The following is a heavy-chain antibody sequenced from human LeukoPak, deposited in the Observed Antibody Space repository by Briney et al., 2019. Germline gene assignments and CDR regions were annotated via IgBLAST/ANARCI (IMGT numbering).Heavy chain of an antibody. CDR3: ARDPYDSSWGLCYFDY. D-gene: IGHD3-22*01. Sequence: GGSLRLSCAASGFTFSSYGMHWVRQAPGKGLEWVAVIWYDGSNKYYADSVKGRFTISRDNSKNTLYLQMNSLRAEDTAVYYCARDPYDSSWGLCYFDYWGQGNLVTVSS. V-gene: IGHV3-33*01. CDR1: GFTFSSYG. J-gene: IGHJ4*02. CDR2: IWYDGSNK.